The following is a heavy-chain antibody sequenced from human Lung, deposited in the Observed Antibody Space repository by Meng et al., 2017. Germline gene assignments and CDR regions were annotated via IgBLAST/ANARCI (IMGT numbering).Heavy chain of an antibody. J-gene: IGHJ4*02. CDR2: INPKSGDT. V-gene: IGHV1-2*06. Sequence: VQLVPSRAEVKKPGASGNVSCKSSGYTFPGYARHWVRPAPGQGLEWMGRINPKSGDTHYAQKFQARVTMTGDTSISTAYMELSGLRSDDTAMYYCARDEDISAAGKLFGDYWGQGTLVTVSS. CDR3: ARDEDISAAGKLFGDY. CDR1: GYTFPGYA. D-gene: IGHD6-25*01.